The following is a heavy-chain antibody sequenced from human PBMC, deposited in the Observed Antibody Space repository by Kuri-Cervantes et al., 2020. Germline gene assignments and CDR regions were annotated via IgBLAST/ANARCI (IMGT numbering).Heavy chain of an antibody. D-gene: IGHD3-3*01. V-gene: IGHV4-34*01. CDR1: GGSFSGYY. CDR3: PRAPQDYYNFWSGAPRYFDL. J-gene: IGHJ2*01. Sequence: SETLSLTCAVYGGSFSGYYWSWIRQPPGKGLEWIGEINHSGSTNYNPSLKSRVTISVDTSKNQFSLKLSSVTAADTAVYYCPRAPQDYYNFWSGAPRYFDLWGRGSPVTVSS. CDR2: INHSGST.